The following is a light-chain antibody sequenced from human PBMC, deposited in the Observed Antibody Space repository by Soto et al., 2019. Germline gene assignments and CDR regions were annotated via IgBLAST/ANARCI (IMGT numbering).Light chain of an antibody. CDR2: DTS. J-gene: IGKJ4*01. V-gene: IGKV3-11*01. CDR1: QSISKY. Sequence: EIVLTQSPATLSLSPGERATLSCRASQSISKYLGWYQQKPGQGPRLLVYDTSKSATGVPARFSGSGSGTDFTLTIRSLEPEDFAVYYCQQRSDWPLTFGGGTRVEIK. CDR3: QQRSDWPLT.